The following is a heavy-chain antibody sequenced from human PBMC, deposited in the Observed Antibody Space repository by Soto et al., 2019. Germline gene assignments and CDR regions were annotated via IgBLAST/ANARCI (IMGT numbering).Heavy chain of an antibody. CDR2: IFPAPFET. Sequence: GESLKISRQGSVYSXISYFIAGVXQMPGKGVEWMESIFPAPFETRNSPSFEGQVTISVETSISTAYLQWGRLEAADTAMDYCARQYYYDSSASPNWGQATQVTVS. V-gene: IGHV5-51*01. D-gene: IGHD3-22*01. CDR1: VYSXISYF. CDR3: ARQYYYDSSASPN. J-gene: IGHJ4*02.